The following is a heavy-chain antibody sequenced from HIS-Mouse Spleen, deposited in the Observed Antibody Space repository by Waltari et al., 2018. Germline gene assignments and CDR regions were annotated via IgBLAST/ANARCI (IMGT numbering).Heavy chain of an antibody. CDR2: IYYSGST. CDR1: GGSIHSSLYY. CDR3: AREIPYSSSWYDWYFDL. V-gene: IGHV4-39*07. D-gene: IGHD6-13*01. Sequence: HLQLQESGPALVQTSETLYFTPTVPGGSIHSSLYYGCWIRQSPGKGLEWIGSIYYSGSTYYNPSLKSRVTISVDTSKNQFSLKLSSVTAADTAVYYCAREIPYSSSWYDWYFDLWGRGTLVTVSS. J-gene: IGHJ2*01.